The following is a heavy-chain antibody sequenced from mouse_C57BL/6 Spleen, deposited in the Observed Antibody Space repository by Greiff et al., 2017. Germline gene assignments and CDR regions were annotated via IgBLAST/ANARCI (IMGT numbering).Heavy chain of an antibody. D-gene: IGHD1-1*01. V-gene: IGHV5-17*01. CDR2: ISSGSSTI. J-gene: IGHJ3*01. CDR3: ARTYGSSYWFAY. Sequence: EVQGVESGGGLVKPGGSLKLSCAASGFTFSDYGMHWVRQTPEKGLEWVAYISSGSSTIYYADTVKGRFTIARDNAKNTMFLQMTSLRSEDTAMYYCARTYGSSYWFAYWGQGTLVTVSA. CDR1: GFTFSDYG.